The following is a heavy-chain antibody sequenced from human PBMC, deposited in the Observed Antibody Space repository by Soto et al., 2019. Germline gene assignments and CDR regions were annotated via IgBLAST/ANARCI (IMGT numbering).Heavy chain of an antibody. CDR1: GYSLTKLS. V-gene: IGHV1-46*03. D-gene: IGHD1-26*01. CDR3: ARDMSVGVPFDY. Sequence: ASVKVSCKVSGYSLTKLSMQWVRQAPGQGLEWMGVINPFDSSTSYAQNFQGRLTMSRDTSTSTVYMELSSLRSEDMAIYFCARDMSVGVPFDYWGQGTLVTVSS. CDR2: INPFDSST. J-gene: IGHJ4*02.